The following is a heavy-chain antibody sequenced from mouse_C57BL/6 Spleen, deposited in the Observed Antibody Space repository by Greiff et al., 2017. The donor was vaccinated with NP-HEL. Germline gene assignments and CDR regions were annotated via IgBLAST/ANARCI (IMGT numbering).Heavy chain of an antibody. CDR1: GYTFTSYW. CDR2: IHPNSGST. Sequence: QVQLQQPGAELVKPGASVKLSCKASGYTFTSYWMHWVKQRPGQGLEWIGMIHPNSGSTNYNEKFKSKATLTVDKSSSTAYRQLSSLTSEDSAVYYCARSPFGTTVVAEAMDYWGQGTSVTVSS. V-gene: IGHV1-64*01. J-gene: IGHJ4*01. CDR3: ARSPFGTTVVAEAMDY. D-gene: IGHD1-1*01.